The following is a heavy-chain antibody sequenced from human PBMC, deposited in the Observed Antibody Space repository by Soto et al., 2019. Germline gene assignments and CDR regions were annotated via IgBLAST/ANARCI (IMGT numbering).Heavy chain of an antibody. Sequence: QVQLQESGPGLVKPSETLSLTCTVSGGSVSSGSYYWSWIRQPPGKGLEWIGYIYYSGSTNYNPSLKSRVTISVDTSKNQFSLKLSSVTAADTAVYYCARWAWNRKLFDYWGQGTLVTVSS. J-gene: IGHJ4*02. V-gene: IGHV4-61*01. CDR1: GGSVSSGSYY. CDR2: IYYSGST. D-gene: IGHD1-1*01. CDR3: ARWAWNRKLFDY.